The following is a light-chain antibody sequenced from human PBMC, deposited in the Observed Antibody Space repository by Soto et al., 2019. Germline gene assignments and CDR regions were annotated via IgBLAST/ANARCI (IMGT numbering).Light chain of an antibody. J-gene: IGLJ1*01. CDR1: SSDVGGYNY. Sequence: QSALTQPASVSGSPGQSITISCTGTSSDVGGYNYVSWYQQHPGKAPKLMIYEVSNRHSGVSNRCSGSKSGNTASLTISGRQAEDEADYYCSSYTRSSTLVVGTGTKVTVL. V-gene: IGLV2-14*01. CDR2: EVS. CDR3: SSYTRSSTLV.